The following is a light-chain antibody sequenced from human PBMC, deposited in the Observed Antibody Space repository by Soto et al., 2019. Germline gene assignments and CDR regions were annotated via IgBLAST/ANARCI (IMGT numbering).Light chain of an antibody. J-gene: IGKJ1*01. CDR3: QQYNDYSWT. Sequence: DIQMTQSPSTLSASVGDSVSINCRASQSISAWLAWYQQKPGKAPRLLIYKASTLEIGVSSRFSGSGSGTEFTLTISSLQPDDVAIYYCQQYNDYSWTFGQGTKVDIK. CDR1: QSISAW. V-gene: IGKV1-5*03. CDR2: KAS.